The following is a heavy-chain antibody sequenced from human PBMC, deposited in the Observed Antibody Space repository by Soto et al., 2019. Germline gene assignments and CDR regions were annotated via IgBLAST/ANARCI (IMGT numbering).Heavy chain of an antibody. CDR1: GFTFSSYA. D-gene: IGHD3-3*01. CDR2: ISGSADST. Sequence: EVQLLESGGGLVQPGGSLRLSCAASGFTFSSYAMSWVRQAPGKGLEWVSTISGSADSTYYADSVKGRFTISRDNSKNTLYLQMSSLRAEDTAVYYCAGQIFASGPWGQGTLVTVSS. V-gene: IGHV3-23*01. CDR3: AGQIFASGP. J-gene: IGHJ5*02.